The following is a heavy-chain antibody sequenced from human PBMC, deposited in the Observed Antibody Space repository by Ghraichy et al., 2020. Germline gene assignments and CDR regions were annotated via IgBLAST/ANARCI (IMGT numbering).Heavy chain of an antibody. CDR1: GYTFTGYY. J-gene: IGHJ6*03. Sequence: ASVKVSCKASGYTFTGYYMHWVRQAPGQGLEWMGWINPNSGGTNYAQKFQGRVTMTRDTSISTAYMELSRLRSDDTAVYYCARDPLYIATSPPMDVWGKGTTVTVSS. V-gene: IGHV1-2*02. D-gene: IGHD6-13*01. CDR3: ARDPLYIATSPPMDV. CDR2: INPNSGGT.